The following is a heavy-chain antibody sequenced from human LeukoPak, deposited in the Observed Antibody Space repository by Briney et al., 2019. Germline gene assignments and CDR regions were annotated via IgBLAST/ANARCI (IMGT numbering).Heavy chain of an antibody. CDR2: IYYSGST. D-gene: IGHD3-10*01. CDR3: ARLTKNDSGSFRFGKKKRGYMDV. V-gene: IGHV4-39*07. J-gene: IGHJ6*03. CDR1: GGSRSSRSYY. Sequence: SETLSLTCTVSGGSRSSRSYYWGWIRQPPGKGLEWIGSIYYSGSTYYNPSLKSRVTISVDTSKNQFSLKLSSVTAADTAVYYCARLTKNDSGSFRFGKKKRGYMDVWGKGTTVTISS.